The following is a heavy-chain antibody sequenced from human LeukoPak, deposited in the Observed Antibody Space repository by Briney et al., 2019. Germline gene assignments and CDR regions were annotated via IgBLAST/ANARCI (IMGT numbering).Heavy chain of an antibody. CDR1: GGTFSSYA. CDR3: ARRGFGVTYYGMDV. J-gene: IGHJ6*02. CDR2: ISAYNGNT. V-gene: IGHV1-18*01. D-gene: IGHD3-10*01. Sequence: ASVKVSCKASGGTFSSYAISWVRQAPGQGLEWMGWISAYNGNTNYAQKLQGRVTMTTDTSTSTAYMELRSLRSDDTAVYYCARRGFGVTYYGMDVWGQGTTVTVSS.